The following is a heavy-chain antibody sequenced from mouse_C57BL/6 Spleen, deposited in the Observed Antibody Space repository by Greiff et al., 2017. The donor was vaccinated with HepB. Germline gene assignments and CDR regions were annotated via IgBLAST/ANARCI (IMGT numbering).Heavy chain of an antibody. CDR3: ARRYGSNLFAY. J-gene: IGHJ3*01. CDR1: GYTFTSYW. Sequence: QVQLQQSGAELVRPGSSVKLSCKASGYTFTSYWMHWVKQRPIQGLEWIGNIDPSDSETHYNQKFKDKATLTVDKSSSTAYMQLSSLTSEDSAVYYCARRYGSNLFAYWGQGTLVTVSA. CDR2: IDPSDSET. V-gene: IGHV1-52*01. D-gene: IGHD1-1*01.